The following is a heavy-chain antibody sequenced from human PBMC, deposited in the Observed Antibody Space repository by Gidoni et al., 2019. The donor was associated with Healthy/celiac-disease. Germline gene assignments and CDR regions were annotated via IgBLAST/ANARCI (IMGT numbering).Heavy chain of an antibody. Sequence: VQLVESGGGVVQPGRSLRLSCAASGFTFSSYGMHWVRQAPGKGLEWVAVIWYDGSNKYYADSVKGRFTISRDNSKNTLYLQMNSLRAEDTAVYYCARDTSTKLEGFDYWGQGTLVTVSS. CDR3: ARDTSTKLEGFDY. CDR1: GFTFSSYG. J-gene: IGHJ4*02. V-gene: IGHV3-33*01. CDR2: IWYDGSNK. D-gene: IGHD1-26*01.